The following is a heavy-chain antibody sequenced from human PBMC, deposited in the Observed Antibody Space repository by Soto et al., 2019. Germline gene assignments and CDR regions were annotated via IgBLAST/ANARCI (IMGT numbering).Heavy chain of an antibody. CDR3: AGTYCTSSGCDNWFDP. V-gene: IGHV5-10-1*01. D-gene: IGHD2-8*02. Sequence: PGESLKISCKGSGYSFTNYWITWVRQMPGKGLEWLGRVDPTDSYSNYSPSFQGHVTISADKSISTAYLQWSSLKASDTAMYYCAGTYCTSSGCDNWFDPWGQGTLVTVSS. J-gene: IGHJ5*02. CDR1: GYSFTNYW. CDR2: VDPTDSYS.